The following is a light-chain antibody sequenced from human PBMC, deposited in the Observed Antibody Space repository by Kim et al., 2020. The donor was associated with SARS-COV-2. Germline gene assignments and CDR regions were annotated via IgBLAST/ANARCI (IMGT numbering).Light chain of an antibody. CDR1: SSDVGAHIY. CDR3: SSYTGTINLVV. J-gene: IGLJ2*01. CDR2: DVS. Sequence: HSALTQPASVSQYPGQSVTISCTGTSSDVGAHIYVSWYQQHPGKAPKLIIYDVSNRPSGVSTRFSGSKSGNTASLTVSGLQPEDEADYYCSSYTGTINLVVFGGGTKLTVL. V-gene: IGLV2-14*03.